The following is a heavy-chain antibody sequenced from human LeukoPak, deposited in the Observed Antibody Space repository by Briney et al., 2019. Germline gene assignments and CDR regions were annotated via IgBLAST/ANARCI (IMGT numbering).Heavy chain of an antibody. CDR3: ARRHDYSNYPDY. D-gene: IGHD4-11*01. CDR2: ISSSSSYI. Sequence: PGGSLRLSCAASGFTFSSYSMNWVRQAPGKGLEWVSSISSSSSYIYYADSVKGRFTISRDNAKHSLYLQMNSLRAEDTAVYYCARRHDYSNYPDYWGQGTLVTVSS. CDR1: GFTFSSYS. V-gene: IGHV3-21*01. J-gene: IGHJ4*02.